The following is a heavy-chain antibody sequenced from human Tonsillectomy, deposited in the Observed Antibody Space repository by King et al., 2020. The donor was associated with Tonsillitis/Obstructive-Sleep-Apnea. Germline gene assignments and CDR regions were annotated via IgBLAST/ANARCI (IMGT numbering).Heavy chain of an antibody. J-gene: IGHJ3*01. CDR2: SKSKSKGETT. D-gene: IGHD1-26*01. CDR1: GFTLSNDW. Sequence: VQLVESGGGLVKPGGSLRLSCAASGFTLSNDWMRWVRQAPGKGPGWVGRSKSKSKGETTDYTAPVRGRFNISRDDSKNTLFLQMNSLKTEDTAVYYCASAWGSGTYYVRAFDVWGLGTMVTVSS. CDR3: ASAWGSGTYYVRAFDV. V-gene: IGHV3-15*01.